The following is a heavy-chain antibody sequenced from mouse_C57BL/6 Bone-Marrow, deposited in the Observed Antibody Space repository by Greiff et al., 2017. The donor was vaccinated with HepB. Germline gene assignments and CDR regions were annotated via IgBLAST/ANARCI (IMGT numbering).Heavy chain of an antibody. J-gene: IGHJ3*01. CDR3: AGPYYPFAW. V-gene: IGHV1-26*01. D-gene: IGHD1-1*01. CDR2: INPNNGGT. Sequence: VQLQQSGPELVKPGASVKISCKASGYTFTDYYMNWVKQSHGKSLEWIGDINPNNGGTSYNQKFKGKATLTVDKSSSTAYMELRSLTSEDSAVYYCAGPYYPFAWWGQGTLVTVSA. CDR1: GYTFTDYY.